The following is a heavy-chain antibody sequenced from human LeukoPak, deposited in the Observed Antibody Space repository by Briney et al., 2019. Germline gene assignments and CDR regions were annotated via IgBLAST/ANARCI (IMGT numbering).Heavy chain of an antibody. CDR2: IYYSGST. J-gene: IGHJ4*02. V-gene: IGHV4-59*01. Sequence: SETLSLTCTVSGDSISSYYWSWMRQPPGKGLEWIGYIYYSGSTNYNPYLKSRVTISVDTSKNQFSLKLSSVTAADTAVYYCARGGATTIDYWGQGTLVTVSS. CDR1: GDSISSYY. D-gene: IGHD4-17*01. CDR3: ARGGATTIDY.